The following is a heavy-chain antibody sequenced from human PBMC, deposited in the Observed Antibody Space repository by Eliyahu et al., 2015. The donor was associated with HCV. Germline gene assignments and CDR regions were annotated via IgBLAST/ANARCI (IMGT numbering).Heavy chain of an antibody. CDR2: ISGSGGRI. D-gene: IGHD2-2*02. CDR3: AKLLCGAASCYTGTHFDY. Sequence: EVHLLESGGGLVQPGGSLRLSCAXSGFTFSSYXMTWVRQAPGKGLEWVSAISGSGGRIYYADSVKGRFTISRDNSKSTLYLQMTSLRAEDTAVYYCAKLLCGAASCYTGTHFDYWGQGALVTVSS. J-gene: IGHJ4*02. V-gene: IGHV3-23*01. CDR1: GFTFSSYX.